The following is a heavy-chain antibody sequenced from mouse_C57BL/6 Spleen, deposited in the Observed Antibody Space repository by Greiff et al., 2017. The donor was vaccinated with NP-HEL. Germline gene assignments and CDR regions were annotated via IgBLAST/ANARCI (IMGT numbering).Heavy chain of an antibody. D-gene: IGHD1-1*01. V-gene: IGHV5-6*02. CDR1: GFTFSSYG. J-gene: IGHJ1*03. Sequence: DVKLVESGGDLVKPGGSLKLSCAASGFTFSSYGMSWVRQTPDKRLEWVATISSGGSYTYYPDSVKGRFTISRDNAKNTLYLQMSSLKSEDTAMYYCARNDYYGSSYGYFDVWGTGTTVTVSS. CDR2: ISSGGSYT. CDR3: ARNDYYGSSYGYFDV.